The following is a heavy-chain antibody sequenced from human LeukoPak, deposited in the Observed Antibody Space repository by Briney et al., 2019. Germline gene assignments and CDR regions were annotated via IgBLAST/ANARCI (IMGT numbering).Heavy chain of an antibody. Sequence: ATVKISCKVSGCTFTDYYMHWVQQAPGKGLEWMGLVDPEDGETIYAEKFQGRVTITADTSTDTAYMELSSLRSEDTAVYYCATGVSSSSGYNWFDPWGQGTLVTVSS. CDR3: ATGVSSSSGYNWFDP. CDR1: GCTFTDYY. J-gene: IGHJ5*02. V-gene: IGHV1-69-2*01. CDR2: VDPEDGET. D-gene: IGHD6-6*01.